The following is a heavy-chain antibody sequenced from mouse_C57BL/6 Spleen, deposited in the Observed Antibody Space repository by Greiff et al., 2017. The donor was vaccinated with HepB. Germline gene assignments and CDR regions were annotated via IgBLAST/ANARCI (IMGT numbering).Heavy chain of an antibody. CDR1: GYTFTSYG. CDR3: ARSGVTTGSFAY. D-gene: IGHD2-2*01. Sequence: VKLVESGAELVRPGASVKLSCKASGYTFTSYGISWVKQRTGQGLEWIGEIYPRSGNTYYNEKFKGKATLTADKSSSTAYMELRSLTSEDSAVYFCARSGVTTGSFAYWGQGTLVTVSA. V-gene: IGHV1-81*01. J-gene: IGHJ3*01. CDR2: IYPRSGNT.